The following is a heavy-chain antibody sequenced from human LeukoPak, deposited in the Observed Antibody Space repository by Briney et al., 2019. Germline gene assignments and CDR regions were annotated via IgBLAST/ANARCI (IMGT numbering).Heavy chain of an antibody. CDR1: GGTFSSYA. Sequence: SVKVSCKASGGTFSSYAISWVRQAPGQGLEWMGGIIPIFGIANYAQKFQGRVTVTADESTSTAYMELSSLRSEDTAVYYCATGLEGWYYYYMDVWGKGTTVTVSS. V-gene: IGHV1-69*13. D-gene: IGHD5-24*01. J-gene: IGHJ6*03. CDR3: ATGLEGWYYYYMDV. CDR2: IIPIFGIA.